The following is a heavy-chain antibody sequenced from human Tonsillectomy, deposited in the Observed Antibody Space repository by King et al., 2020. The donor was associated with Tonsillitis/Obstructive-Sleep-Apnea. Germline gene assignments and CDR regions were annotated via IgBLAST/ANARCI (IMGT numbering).Heavy chain of an antibody. J-gene: IGHJ4*02. D-gene: IGHD3-22*01. CDR3: ARGGYYYDSSGYSDPFDY. V-gene: IGHV1-46*01. CDR1: GYTFTSYY. Sequence: VQLVQSGAEVKKPGASVKVSCKASGYTFTSYYMHWVRQAPGQGLEWMGIINPSGGSTSYAQTFQGRVTMTRDTSTSTVYMELSSLRSEDTAVYYCARGGYYYDSSGYSDPFDYWGQGTLVTVSS. CDR2: INPSGGST.